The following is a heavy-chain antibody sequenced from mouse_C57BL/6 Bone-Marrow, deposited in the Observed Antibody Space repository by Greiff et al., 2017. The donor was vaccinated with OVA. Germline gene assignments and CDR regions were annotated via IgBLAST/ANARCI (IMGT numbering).Heavy chain of an antibody. D-gene: IGHD2-4*01. CDR2: ISDGGSYT. V-gene: IGHV5-4*01. Sequence: EVKVVESGGGLVKPGGSLKLSCAASGFTFSSYAMSWVRQTPEKRLEWVATISDGGSYTYYPDNVKGRFTISRDNAKNNLYLQMSHLKSEDTAMYYCARERENDYDAAWFAYWGQGTLVTVSA. CDR1: GFTFSSYA. CDR3: ARERENDYDAAWFAY. J-gene: IGHJ3*01.